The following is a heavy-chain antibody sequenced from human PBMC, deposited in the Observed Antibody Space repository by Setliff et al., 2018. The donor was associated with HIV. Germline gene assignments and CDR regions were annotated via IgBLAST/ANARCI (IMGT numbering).Heavy chain of an antibody. J-gene: IGHJ4*02. CDR1: GGTFSTSA. CDR3: ATGEMATTRGWYFDS. Sequence: ASVKVSCKASGGTFSTSALSWVRQAPGQGLGWMGGIIPILGTPKYAQKLQGRVTITADESTSTAYMELSSLRSEDTAVYYCATGEMATTRGWYFDSWGQGTLVTVSS. CDR2: IIPILGTP. D-gene: IGHD1-1*01. V-gene: IGHV1-69*13.